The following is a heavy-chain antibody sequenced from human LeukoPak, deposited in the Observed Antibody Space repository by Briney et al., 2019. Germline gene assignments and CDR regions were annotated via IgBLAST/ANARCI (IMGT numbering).Heavy chain of an antibody. J-gene: IGHJ5*02. CDR2: IDYSGNT. CDR1: GGSISRGDYF. V-gene: IGHV4-31*03. Sequence: SETLSLTCTVSGGSISRGDYFWSWIRQHPGKGLEWIGYIDYSGNTYCNPSLKSRVIISADMSKNQFSLNLSSVTAADTAVYYCAGYYRILQAAPLNWFDPWGQGTLVTVSS. CDR3: AGYYRILQAAPLNWFDP. D-gene: IGHD1-14*01.